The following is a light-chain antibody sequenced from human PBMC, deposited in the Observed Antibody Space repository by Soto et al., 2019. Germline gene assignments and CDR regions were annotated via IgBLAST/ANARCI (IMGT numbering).Light chain of an antibody. Sequence: EVVLTQSPATLSMSPGERVTLSCRASQSVSTFFAWYQQKPGQAPRLLIYDASYRAPGIPARFSGSGSGTDFTLTISSLEAEDSAVYYCQQRGSWPATFGPGTKVDIK. CDR2: DAS. CDR3: QQRGSWPAT. J-gene: IGKJ3*01. V-gene: IGKV3-11*01. CDR1: QSVSTF.